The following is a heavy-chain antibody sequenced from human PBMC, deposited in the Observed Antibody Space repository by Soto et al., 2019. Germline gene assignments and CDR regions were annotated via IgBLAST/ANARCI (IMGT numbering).Heavy chain of an antibody. CDR2: IYFSGPT. CDR1: GGSNSSGDYY. J-gene: IGHJ4*02. V-gene: IGHV4-30-4*01. CDR3: ARELTGYSFGPGEVY. Sequence: SEPLSLTCPVAGGSNSSGDYYCNWIRQPPGKGLEWIGYIYFSGPTYYNPSLKSRVIISLYASKNRFSLNLSSVTAADTAVYYCARELTGYSFGPGEVYCGQGALVTVS. D-gene: IGHD5-18*01.